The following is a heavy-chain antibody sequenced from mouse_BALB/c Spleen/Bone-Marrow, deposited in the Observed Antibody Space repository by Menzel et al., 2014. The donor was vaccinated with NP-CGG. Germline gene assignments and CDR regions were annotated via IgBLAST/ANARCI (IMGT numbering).Heavy chain of an antibody. CDR3: ARERDYDYAYAMDY. J-gene: IGHJ4*01. D-gene: IGHD2-4*01. Sequence: LVESGAGLVKPGASVKLSCTASGFNIKDTYMHWVKQRPEQGLEWIGRIDPANGNTKYDPKFQGKATITADTSSNTAYLQLSSLTSEDTAVYYCARERDYDYAYAMDYWGQGTSVTVSS. CDR1: GFNIKDTY. CDR2: IDPANGNT. V-gene: IGHV14-3*02.